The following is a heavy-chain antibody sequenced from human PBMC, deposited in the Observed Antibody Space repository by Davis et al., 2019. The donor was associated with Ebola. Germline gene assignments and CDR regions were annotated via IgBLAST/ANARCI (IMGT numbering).Heavy chain of an antibody. J-gene: IGHJ4*02. Sequence: PGGSLRLSCATSGFTFSSYAMSWVRQAPGKGLEWVSAISGSGGSTYYADSVKGRFTISRDNSKNTLYLQMNSLRAEDTAVYYCAKLIAAGCSSTSCYTDYFDYWGQGTLVTVSS. D-gene: IGHD2-2*02. CDR3: AKLIAAGCSSTSCYTDYFDY. V-gene: IGHV3-23*01. CDR2: ISGSGGST. CDR1: GFTFSSYA.